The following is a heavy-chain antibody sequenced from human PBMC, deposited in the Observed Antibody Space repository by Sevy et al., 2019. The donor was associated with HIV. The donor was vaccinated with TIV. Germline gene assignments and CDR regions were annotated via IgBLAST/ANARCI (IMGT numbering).Heavy chain of an antibody. CDR3: AKDMSRGGTGTGLDY. V-gene: IGHV3-9*01. CDR1: GFTFDTYA. J-gene: IGHJ4*02. D-gene: IGHD1-7*01. Sequence: GGSLRLSCAASGFTFDTYAMHWVRQAPGKGLGWVSGINWIGAATGYADSVRGRFTISRDNAKNSLFLNMNSLRPEDTAFYYCAKDMSRGGTGTGLDYWGQGTLVTVSS. CDR2: INWIGAAT.